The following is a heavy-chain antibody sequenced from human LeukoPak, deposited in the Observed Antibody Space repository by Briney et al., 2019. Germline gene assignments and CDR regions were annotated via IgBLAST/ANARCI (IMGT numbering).Heavy chain of an antibody. Sequence: GGSLRLSCAVSGFTVSSNFMSWVRQAPGKGPEWVSVIYTSGITYYADSVRGRFTISRDNSKNTLYLQMDSLTAEDTAVYYCVSEDAGGTYSFDYWGQGTLVTVSS. CDR3: VSEDAGGTYSFDY. CDR1: GFTVSSNF. CDR2: IYTSGIT. V-gene: IGHV3-66*01. J-gene: IGHJ4*02. D-gene: IGHD1-26*01.